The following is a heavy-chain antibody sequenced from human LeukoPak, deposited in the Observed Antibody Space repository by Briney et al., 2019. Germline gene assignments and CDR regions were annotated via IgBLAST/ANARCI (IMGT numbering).Heavy chain of an antibody. V-gene: IGHV4-59*01. CDR2: IYYSGST. J-gene: IGHJ4*02. CDR3: ARVWSGYFDY. D-gene: IGHD3-3*01. CDR1: GGSTSSYY. Sequence: SETLSLTCPVSGGSTSSYYWSWIRQPPGKGLEWIGYIYYSGSTNYNPSLKSRVTISVDTSKNQFSLKLSSVTAADTAVYYCARVWSGYFDYWGQGTLVTVSS.